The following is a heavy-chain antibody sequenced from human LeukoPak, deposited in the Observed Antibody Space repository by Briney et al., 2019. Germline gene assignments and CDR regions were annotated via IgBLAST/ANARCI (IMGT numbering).Heavy chain of an antibody. V-gene: IGHV3-20*04. CDR1: GFTFDDYG. J-gene: IGHJ6*03. CDR3: AKDVGKYLLSYYCMDV. D-gene: IGHD2/OR15-2a*01. CDR2: INWSGGST. Sequence: GGSLRLSCAASGFTFDDYGMTWVRQAPGKGLECVSGINWSGGSTGYADSVKGRFIISRDNSKNSLYLQMSSLRTDDSGLYYCAKDVGKYLLSYYCMDVWGKGTTVTVSS.